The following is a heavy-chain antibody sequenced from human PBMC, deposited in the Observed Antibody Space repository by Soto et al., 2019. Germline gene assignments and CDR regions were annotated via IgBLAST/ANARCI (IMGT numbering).Heavy chain of an antibody. J-gene: IGHJ3*02. CDR2: INPNSGGT. Sequence: GASVKVSCKASGYTFTGYYMHWVRQAPGQGLEWMGWINPNSGGTNYAQKFQGRVTMTRDTSISTAYMELSRLRSDDTAVYYCARDMDTAMVTGAFDIWGQGXMVTV. D-gene: IGHD5-18*01. CDR1: GYTFTGYY. V-gene: IGHV1-2*02. CDR3: ARDMDTAMVTGAFDI.